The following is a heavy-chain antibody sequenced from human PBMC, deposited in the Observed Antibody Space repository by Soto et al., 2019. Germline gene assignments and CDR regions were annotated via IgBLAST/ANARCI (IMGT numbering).Heavy chain of an antibody. CDR2: ISSGSTYI. CDR3: ARDRTNGLYSNDAFDI. Sequence: AQLVESGGGLVQPGGSLRLSCAASGFTFNIYTMNWVRQAPGKGLEWVSSISSGSTYISYADSVKGRFIISRDNAKNSLYLQMISLGVEDTAVYYCARDRTNGLYSNDAFDIWGQGTMVTVSS. CDR1: GFTFNIYT. V-gene: IGHV3-21*06. J-gene: IGHJ3*02. D-gene: IGHD4-4*01.